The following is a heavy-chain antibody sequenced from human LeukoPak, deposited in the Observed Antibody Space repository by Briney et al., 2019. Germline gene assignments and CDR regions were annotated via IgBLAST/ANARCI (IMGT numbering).Heavy chain of an antibody. J-gene: IGHJ4*02. V-gene: IGHV1-8*03. CDR1: GYTFTSYD. CDR2: MNPNSGNT. Sequence: GASVKVSCKASGYTFTSYDVNWVRQATGQGLEWMGWMNPNSGNTGYAQKFQGRVTITRNTSISTAYMELSSLRSEDTAVYYCARGSSMVRGVILGYWGQGTLVTVSS. CDR3: ARGSSMVRGVILGY. D-gene: IGHD3-10*01.